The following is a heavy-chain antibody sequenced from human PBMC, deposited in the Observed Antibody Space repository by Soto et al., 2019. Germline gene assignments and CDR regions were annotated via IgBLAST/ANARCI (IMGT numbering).Heavy chain of an antibody. CDR1: GFTFSSYG. J-gene: IGHJ4*02. CDR2: IWYDGSNK. D-gene: IGHD2-2*01. CDR3: ASSSSTSPYYFDY. V-gene: IGHV3-33*01. Sequence: QVQLVESGGGVVQPGRSLRLSCAASGFTFSSYGMHWVRQAPGKGLEWVAVIWYDGSNKYYADSVKGRFTISRDNSKNTLYLQMNSLRAEDTAVYHCASSSSTSPYYFDYWGQGTLVTVSS.